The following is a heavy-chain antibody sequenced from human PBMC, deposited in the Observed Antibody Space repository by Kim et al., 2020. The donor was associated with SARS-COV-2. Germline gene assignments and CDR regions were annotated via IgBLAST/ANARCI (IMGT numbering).Heavy chain of an antibody. CDR3: TTDRHIVVVTATAT. Sequence: AAPVKGRFTISRDDSKNTLYLQMNSLKTEDTAVYYCTTDRHIVVVTATATWGQGTLVTVSS. J-gene: IGHJ5*02. V-gene: IGHV3-15*05. D-gene: IGHD2-21*02.